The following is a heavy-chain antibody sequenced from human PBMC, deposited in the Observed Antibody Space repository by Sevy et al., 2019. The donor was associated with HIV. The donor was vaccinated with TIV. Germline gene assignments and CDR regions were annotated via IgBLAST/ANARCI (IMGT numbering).Heavy chain of an antibody. Sequence: GGSLRLSCTASGFTFSNAWMNWVRQAPGKGLEWVGRIKSRSDGGTIDYAAPVKGRFTISRDDSKNTLFLQMNSLRSEDTAVYYCATKGGFWSGYQYFDSWGQGTLVTVSS. D-gene: IGHD3-3*01. CDR1: GFTFSNAW. CDR2: IKSRSDGGTI. V-gene: IGHV3-15*07. J-gene: IGHJ4*02. CDR3: ATKGGFWSGYQYFDS.